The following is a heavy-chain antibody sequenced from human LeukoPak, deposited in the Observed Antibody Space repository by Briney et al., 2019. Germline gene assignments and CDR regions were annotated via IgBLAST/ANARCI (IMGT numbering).Heavy chain of an antibody. Sequence: SGPTLVKPTQTLTLTCTFSGFSLSTSGVGVGWIRQPPGKALEWLALIYWDDDKRYSPSLKSRLTITKDTSKNQVVLTTTNMDPVDTATYYCAHRLAGYYDILTGYYNRHDAFDIWGQGTMVTVSS. D-gene: IGHD3-9*01. V-gene: IGHV2-5*02. J-gene: IGHJ3*02. CDR2: IYWDDDK. CDR1: GFSLSTSGVG. CDR3: AHRLAGYYDILTGYYNRHDAFDI.